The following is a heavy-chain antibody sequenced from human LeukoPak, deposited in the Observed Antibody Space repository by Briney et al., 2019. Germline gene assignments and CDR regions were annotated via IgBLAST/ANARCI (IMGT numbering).Heavy chain of an antibody. CDR3: AKDSRETLAGTEDY. Sequence: GGSLRLSSAASGFTFSTYAMSWVRQAPGKGLELVSSITSSGCDTYYRDSVKGRFTISRDNSENTLYLQMNSLRPEDTAMYYCAKDSRETLAGTEDYWGRGTLVTVSS. V-gene: IGHV3-23*01. CDR1: GFTFSTYA. D-gene: IGHD6-19*01. CDR2: ITSSGCDT. J-gene: IGHJ4*02.